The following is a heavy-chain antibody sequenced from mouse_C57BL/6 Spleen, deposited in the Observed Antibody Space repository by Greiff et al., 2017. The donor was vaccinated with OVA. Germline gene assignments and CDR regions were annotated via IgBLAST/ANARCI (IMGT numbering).Heavy chain of an antibody. J-gene: IGHJ4*01. CDR1: GYTFTSYW. V-gene: IGHV1-55*01. CDR2: IHPGNGGT. CDR3: ARSYYRNYDAMDY. D-gene: IGHD2-5*01. Sequence: QVQLQQSGAELVKPGASVKMSCKASGYTFTSYWITWVKQRPGQGLEWIGDIHPGNGGTNYNQKFKSKATLTVDTSSSTAYMQLSSLTSEDSAVFCGARSYYRNYDAMDYWGKGTSVTVSS.